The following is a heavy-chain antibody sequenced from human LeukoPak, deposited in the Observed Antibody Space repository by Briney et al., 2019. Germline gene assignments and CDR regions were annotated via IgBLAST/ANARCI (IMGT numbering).Heavy chain of an antibody. CDR2: INHSGST. CDR1: GFTFSSYE. V-gene: IGHV4-34*01. J-gene: IGHJ6*03. CDR3: ARLGGIAAAGTSSNYYYYYYMDV. D-gene: IGHD6-13*01. Sequence: GSLRLSCAASGFTFSSYEMNWVRQAPGKGLEWIGEINHSGSTNYNPSLKSRVTISVDTSKNQFSLKLSSVTAADTAVYYCARLGGIAAAGTSSNYYYYYYMDVWGKGTTVTISS.